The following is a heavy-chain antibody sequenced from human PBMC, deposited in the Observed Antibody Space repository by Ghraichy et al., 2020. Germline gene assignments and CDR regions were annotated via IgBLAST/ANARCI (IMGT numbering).Heavy chain of an antibody. Sequence: GGSLRLSCAASGFSFRSYGMYWVRQAPVKGLEWLAVISYDGSNKSYGDSGKGRFTISRDNSKNTLYLQMSSLRAEDTVVYYCAKDFWDLEFNYYYGLDVWGQGTTVTVSS. D-gene: IGHD3/OR15-3a*01. CDR2: ISYDGSNK. CDR1: GFSFRSYG. V-gene: IGHV3-30*18. CDR3: AKDFWDLEFNYYYGLDV. J-gene: IGHJ6*02.